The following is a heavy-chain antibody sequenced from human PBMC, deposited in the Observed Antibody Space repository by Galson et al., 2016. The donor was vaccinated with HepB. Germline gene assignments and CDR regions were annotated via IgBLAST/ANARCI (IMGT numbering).Heavy chain of an antibody. CDR1: GYTFSTYG. CDR3: ARDYVILGTTAGGEISSWDDTFDI. Sequence: SVKVSCKASGYTFSTYGISWVRQAPGQGLEWMGWINAHNGDTNYAQSLRGRVTLTTDRSTSTAYMELRSLRPDDTAGYYCARDYVILGTTAGGEISSWDDTFDIWGQGTMVIVSS. J-gene: IGHJ3*02. D-gene: IGHD6-13*01. CDR2: INAHNGDT. V-gene: IGHV1-18*01.